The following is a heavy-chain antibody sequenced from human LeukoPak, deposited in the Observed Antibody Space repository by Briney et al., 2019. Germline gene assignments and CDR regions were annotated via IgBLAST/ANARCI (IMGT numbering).Heavy chain of an antibody. V-gene: IGHV1-69*04. CDR3: ARVLLRWPIVPDC. J-gene: IGHJ4*02. D-gene: IGHD2-21*01. CDR1: GGTFSSYA. CDR2: IIPILGIA. Sequence: ASVKVSCKASGGTFSSYAISWVRQAPGQGLEWMGRIIPILGIANYAQKFQGRVTITADKSTSTAYMELSSLRSEDTAVYYCARVLLRWPIVPDCWGQGTLVTVSS.